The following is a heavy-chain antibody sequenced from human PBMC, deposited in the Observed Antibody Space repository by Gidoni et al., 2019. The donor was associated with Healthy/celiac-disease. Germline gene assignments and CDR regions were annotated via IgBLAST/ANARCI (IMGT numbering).Heavy chain of an antibody. CDR3: ARDRVKRAAAGYFDY. Sequence: QVQLVESGGGVVQPGSSLRLSCAASGFPFISYGMHWVRQAPGKGLEWVAVIWYDGSNKYYADSVKGRFTISRDNSKNTLYLQMNSLRAEDTAVYYCARDRVKRAAAGYFDYWGQGTLVTVSS. J-gene: IGHJ4*02. CDR2: IWYDGSNK. D-gene: IGHD6-13*01. CDR1: GFPFISYG. V-gene: IGHV3-33*01.